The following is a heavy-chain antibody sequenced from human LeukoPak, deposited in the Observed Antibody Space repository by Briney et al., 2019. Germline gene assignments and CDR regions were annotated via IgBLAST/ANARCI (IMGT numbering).Heavy chain of an antibody. V-gene: IGHV4-39*01. CDR2: IYYSGST. CDR3: ARHDVGSGWYYFDY. CDR1: GGSISSSSYY. D-gene: IGHD6-19*01. J-gene: IGHJ4*02. Sequence: SETLSLTCTVSGGSISSSSYYWGWIRQPPGKGLEWIGSIYYSGSTYYNPSLKSRVTISVDTSKNQFSLKLSSVTAADTAVYYCARHDVGSGWYYFDYWGQGTLVTVS.